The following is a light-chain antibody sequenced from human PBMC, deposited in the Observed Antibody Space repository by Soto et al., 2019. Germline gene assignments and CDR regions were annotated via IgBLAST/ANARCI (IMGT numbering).Light chain of an antibody. J-gene: IGLJ2*01. CDR3: LLYDGGPRI. CDR2: STS. CDR1: TGAVTNDYY. V-gene: IGLV7-43*01. Sequence: QAVVPQEPSLTVSPGGTVPLTCASSTGAVTNDYYPSWFQQKPGQPPRALIYSTSNKHSWTPARFSGSLLGGKAALTLSSVQPEDEADYYCLLYDGGPRIFGGGTKLTVL.